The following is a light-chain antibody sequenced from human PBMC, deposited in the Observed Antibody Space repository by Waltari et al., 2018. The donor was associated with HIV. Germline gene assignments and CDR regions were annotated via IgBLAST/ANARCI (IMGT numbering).Light chain of an antibody. V-gene: IGLV2-8*01. CDR1: SSDLGSYTY. CDR2: DVS. CDR3: SSYAGSNNPYV. J-gene: IGLJ1*01. Sequence: QTALTQPPSASGSPGPSVTISCPATSSDLGSYTYVPWYQQHPDKAPKLMIYDVSKRPSGVPDRFSGSKSGNTASLTVSGLQAEDEADYYCSSYAGSNNPYVFGTGTKVTVL.